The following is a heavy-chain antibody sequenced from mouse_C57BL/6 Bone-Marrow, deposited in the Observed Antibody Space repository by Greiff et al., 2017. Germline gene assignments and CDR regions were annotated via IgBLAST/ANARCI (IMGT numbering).Heavy chain of an antibody. V-gene: IGHV1-82*01. Sequence: QVQLKESGPELVKPGASVKISCKASGYAFSSSWMNWVKQRPGKGLEWIGRIYPGDGDTNYNGKFKGKATLTADKSSSTAYMQLSSLTSEDSAVYFCARGKRFDYWGQGTTLTVSS. CDR1: GYAFSSSW. CDR3: ARGKRFDY. J-gene: IGHJ2*01. CDR2: IYPGDGDT. D-gene: IGHD2-1*01.